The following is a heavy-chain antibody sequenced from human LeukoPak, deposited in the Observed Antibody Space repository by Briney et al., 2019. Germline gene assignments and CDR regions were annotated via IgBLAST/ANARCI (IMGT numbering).Heavy chain of an antibody. J-gene: IGHJ4*02. CDR2: ISSGGTTI. Sequence: GGSLRLSCAPSGFTLSSYSMNWVRQAPGRGLEGVSYISSGGTTISYADSVKGRFTISRDNAKTSLYLQMNSLRAEDTAVYYCARDVEQWLVRVYYFDYWGQGTLVTVSS. V-gene: IGHV3-48*01. D-gene: IGHD6-19*01. CDR1: GFTLSSYS. CDR3: ARDVEQWLVRVYYFDY.